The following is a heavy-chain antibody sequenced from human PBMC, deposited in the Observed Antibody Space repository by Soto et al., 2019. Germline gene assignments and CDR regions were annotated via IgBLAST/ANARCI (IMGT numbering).Heavy chain of an antibody. CDR3: ARASRGYYDFWSGYWHFDY. Sequence: QVQLQESGPGLVKPSQTLSLTCTVSGGSISSGGYYWSWFRQHPGKGLEWIGYIYYSGSTYYNPSLKSRVTISVDTSKNQFSLKLSSVTAADTAVYYCARASRGYYDFWSGYWHFDYWGQGTLVTVSS. CDR2: IYYSGST. D-gene: IGHD3-3*01. CDR1: GGSISSGGYY. J-gene: IGHJ4*02. V-gene: IGHV4-31*03.